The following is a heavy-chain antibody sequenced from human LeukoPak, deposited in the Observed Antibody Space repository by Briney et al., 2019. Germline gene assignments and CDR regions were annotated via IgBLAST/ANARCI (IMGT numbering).Heavy chain of an antibody. J-gene: IGHJ4*02. CDR3: ARGSSSWYFDY. V-gene: IGHV4-34*01. D-gene: IGHD6-13*01. Sequence: SETLSLTCAVYGGSFSGYYWSWIRQPPGKGLEWIGEINHSGSTNYNPSLKSRVTISVDTSKNQFSLKLSSVTAADTTVYYCARGSSSWYFDYWGQGTLVTVSS. CDR2: INHSGST. CDR1: GGSFSGYY.